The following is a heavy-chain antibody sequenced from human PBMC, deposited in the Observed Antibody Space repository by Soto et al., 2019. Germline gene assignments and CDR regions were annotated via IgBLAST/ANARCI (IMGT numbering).Heavy chain of an antibody. Sequence: GGSLRLSCAASVFTFSSYAMSWVRQAPEKGLEWVSQISGLGGSTYYADSVKGRFSISRDNSRNTLYLQMNSLRAEDTAVYYCAKGYRGSTSKCYADAWGLGTLVTVSS. CDR3: AKGYRGSTSKCYADA. V-gene: IGHV3-23*01. CDR2: ISGLGGST. CDR1: VFTFSSYA. J-gene: IGHJ5*02. D-gene: IGHD2-2*01.